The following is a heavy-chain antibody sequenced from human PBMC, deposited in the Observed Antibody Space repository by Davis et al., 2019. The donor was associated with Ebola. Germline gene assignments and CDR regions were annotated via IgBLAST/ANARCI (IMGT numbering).Heavy chain of an antibody. CDR1: GFTFSSYA. V-gene: IGHV3-30-3*01. CDR2: ISYDGSTK. D-gene: IGHD3-10*01. Sequence: GESLKISCAASGFTFSSYAMHWVRQAPGKGLEWVAVISYDGSTKYYADSVKGRFTISRDNSKNTLYLQMNSLRAEDTAVYYCARSVYGSGSYYPENYYYYMDVWGKGTTVTVSS. J-gene: IGHJ6*03. CDR3: ARSVYGSGSYYPENYYYYMDV.